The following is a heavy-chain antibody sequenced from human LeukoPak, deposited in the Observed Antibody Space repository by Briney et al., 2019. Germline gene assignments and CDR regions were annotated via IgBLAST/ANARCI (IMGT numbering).Heavy chain of an antibody. CDR2: ISYDGSNK. Sequence: PGGSLRLSCAASGFYAMHWVRQAPGKGLEWVAVISYDGSNKYYADSVKGRFTISRDNSKNTLYLQMNSLRAEDTAVYYCARPPSSGWYWYYFDYWGQGTLVTVSP. CDR3: ARPPSSGWYWYYFDY. D-gene: IGHD6-19*01. J-gene: IGHJ4*02. V-gene: IGHV3-30-3*01. CDR1: GFYA.